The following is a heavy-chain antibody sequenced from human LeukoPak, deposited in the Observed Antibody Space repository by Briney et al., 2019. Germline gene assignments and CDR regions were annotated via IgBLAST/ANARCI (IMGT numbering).Heavy chain of an antibody. CDR2: IYYSGST. D-gene: IGHD3-22*01. CDR1: GGSISSSSYY. Sequence: PSETLSLTCTVSGGSISSSSYYWGWIRQPPGKGLEWIGSIYYSGSTYYNPSLKSRVTISVDTSKNQFSLKLSSVTAADTAVYYCARLSVNYYDSSGYPDYWGQGTLVTVSS. CDR3: ARLSVNYYDSSGYPDY. J-gene: IGHJ4*02. V-gene: IGHV4-39*01.